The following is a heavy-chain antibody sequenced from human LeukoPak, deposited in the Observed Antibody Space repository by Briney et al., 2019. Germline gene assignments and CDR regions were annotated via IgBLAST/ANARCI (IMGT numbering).Heavy chain of an antibody. CDR1: GITFSTNY. V-gene: IGHV3-66*04. CDR2: IYSGGAT. Sequence: GGSLRLSCVASGITFSTNYMSWVRQAPGKGLEWVSIIYSGGATFYADSVKGRFTISRENSKNTLWLQMNSVRVEDTAVYYCARLHYDVLTGPFDYWGQGTLVTVSS. CDR3: ARLHYDVLTGPFDY. D-gene: IGHD3-9*01. J-gene: IGHJ4*02.